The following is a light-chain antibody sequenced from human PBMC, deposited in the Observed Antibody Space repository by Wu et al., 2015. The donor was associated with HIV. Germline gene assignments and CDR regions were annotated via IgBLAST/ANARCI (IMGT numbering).Light chain of an antibody. CDR3: QQYNNYSPT. CDR2: KAS. V-gene: IGKV1-5*03. Sequence: DIQMTQSPSTLSASAGDRVTITCRASQSISSWLAWYQQKPGKAPKLLIYKASSLESGVPSRFSGSGSGTEFTLTISSLQPDDFATYYCQQYNNYSPTFGQGTKVEIK. CDR1: QSISSW. J-gene: IGKJ1*01.